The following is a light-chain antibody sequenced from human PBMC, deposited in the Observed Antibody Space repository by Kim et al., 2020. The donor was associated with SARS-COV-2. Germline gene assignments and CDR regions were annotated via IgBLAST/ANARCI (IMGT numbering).Light chain of an antibody. J-gene: IGKJ2*02. Sequence: LSPGERATLSCRASQSVSSSYLAWYQQKPGQAPRLLIYGASSRATGISDSFSGSGSGTDFTLTISRLEPEDFAVYYCQQYGNSPRTFGQGTKLEI. V-gene: IGKV3-20*01. CDR1: QSVSSSY. CDR2: GAS. CDR3: QQYGNSPRT.